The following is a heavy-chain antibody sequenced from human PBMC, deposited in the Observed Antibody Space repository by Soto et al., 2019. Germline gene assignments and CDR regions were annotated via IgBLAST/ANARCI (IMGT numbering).Heavy chain of an antibody. CDR1: GFELSRYW. CDR2: INSGGDIT. J-gene: IGHJ6*04. D-gene: IGHD2-21*01. V-gene: IGHV3-74*01. CDR3: ARTLWSQYHYYGLDG. Sequence: PVGSLRLSCTASGFELSRYWMYWGRQVPGKGLVWVSHINSGGDITPYADSVKGRFTISRDNAKNKLYLDMNSLRADDTAVYFCARTLWSQYHYYGLDGWGKGPPVTVAS.